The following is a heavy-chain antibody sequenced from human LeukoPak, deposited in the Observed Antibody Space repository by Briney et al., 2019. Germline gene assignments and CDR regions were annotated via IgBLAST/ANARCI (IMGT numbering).Heavy chain of an antibody. D-gene: IGHD3-10*01. CDR1: GYTVSSNF. CDR3: ARGPYYYGSGSYSQGDY. CDR2: ISSSSSTI. J-gene: IGHJ4*02. Sequence: QPGGSLRLSCAASGYTVSSNFMAWVRQAPGKGLEWVSYISSSSSTIYYADSVKGRFTISRDNAKNSLYLQMNSLRAEDTAVYYCARGPYYYGSGSYSQGDYWGQGTLITVSS. V-gene: IGHV3-48*01.